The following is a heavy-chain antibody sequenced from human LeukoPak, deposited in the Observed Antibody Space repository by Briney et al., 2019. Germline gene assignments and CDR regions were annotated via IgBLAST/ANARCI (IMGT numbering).Heavy chain of an antibody. CDR3: ARSRAVTTDVDY. CDR1: GYTFTSYG. J-gene: IGHJ4*02. Sequence: ASVKVSCKTSGYTFTSYGISWVRQAPGQGLEWMGWISAYNDNTNYAQKLQGRVTMTTDTSTSTAYMELRSLRSDDTAVYYCARSRAVTTDVDYWAREPWSPSPQ. D-gene: IGHD4-17*01. V-gene: IGHV1-18*01. CDR2: ISAYNDNT.